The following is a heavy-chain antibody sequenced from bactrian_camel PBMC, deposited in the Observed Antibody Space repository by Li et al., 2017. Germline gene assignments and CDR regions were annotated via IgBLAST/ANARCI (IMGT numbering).Heavy chain of an antibody. V-gene: IGHV3S40*01. CDR3: AADRRVPICSWPWRSDYNY. D-gene: IGHD8*01. J-gene: IGHJ4*01. CDR1: GFTFSTKG. Sequence: VQLVESGGGLVQPGGSLRLSCAASGFTFSTKGMSWVRQAPEKGLECISWTNGGGGSTYYADSVMGRFTISQDKRRNTLYLQMNNLETDDTAVYTCAADRRVPICSWPWRSDYNYYGQGTQVTVS. CDR2: TNGGGGST.